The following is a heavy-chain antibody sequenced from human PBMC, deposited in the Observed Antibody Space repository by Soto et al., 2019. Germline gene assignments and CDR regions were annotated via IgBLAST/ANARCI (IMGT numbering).Heavy chain of an antibody. J-gene: IGHJ6*02. CDR2: MYYSGST. D-gene: IGHD1-26*01. CDR3: ARDNTARYSGWLRRFGMDV. V-gene: IGHV4-61*01. Sequence: SETLSLICTVSNGSVSRGNYLWSWIRQSPGKGLEWIGYMYYSGSTNNNSSLKSRVTISVDPSKNQFSLDLTSVTTADTALYYCARDNTARYSGWLRRFGMDVWGQGTTVTVSS. CDR1: NGSVSRGNYL.